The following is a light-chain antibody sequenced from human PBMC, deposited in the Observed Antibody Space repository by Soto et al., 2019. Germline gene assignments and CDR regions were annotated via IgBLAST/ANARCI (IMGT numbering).Light chain of an antibody. Sequence: EIVMTQSPATLSVSPGERATLSCRASQSVSSNLAWYQQKPGQAPRLLIYGASNRATGIPARFSGSGSGTEFTLNISSLQSEDFAVYYCQQYNNWPPWTFGQGTKLEIK. J-gene: IGKJ2*02. CDR3: QQYNNWPPWT. CDR1: QSVSSN. CDR2: GAS. V-gene: IGKV3-15*01.